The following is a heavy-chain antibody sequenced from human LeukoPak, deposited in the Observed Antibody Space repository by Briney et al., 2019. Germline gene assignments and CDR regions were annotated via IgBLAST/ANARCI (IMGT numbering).Heavy chain of an antibody. V-gene: IGHV3-64*01. D-gene: IGHD3-10*01. J-gene: IGHJ4*02. CDR2: ISSNGGST. Sequence: PGGSLRLSCAASGFTVSSYAMHWVRQAPGKGLEYVSAISSNGGSTYYANSVKGRFTTSRDNSKSTLYLQMNSLRAEDTAVYYCARSTRGSSGFDYWGQGTLVTVSS. CDR1: GFTVSSYA. CDR3: ARSTRGSSGFDY.